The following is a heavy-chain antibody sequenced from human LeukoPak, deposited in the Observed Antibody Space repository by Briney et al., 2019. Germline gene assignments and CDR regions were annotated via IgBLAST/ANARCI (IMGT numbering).Heavy chain of an antibody. CDR1: GFTFSRYW. D-gene: IGHD3-22*01. CDR3: ATLQYYYDRSGRGGLGDFDC. Sequence: GGSLRLSCAASGFTFSRYWMSWVRQAPRKGLEWVANIKKDGSEKYYVDSVKGRFTISRDNAKNSLFLQMNSLRAEDTAVYYCATLQYYYDRSGRGGLGDFDCWGQGTLVTVSS. CDR2: IKKDGSEK. V-gene: IGHV3-7*01. J-gene: IGHJ4*02.